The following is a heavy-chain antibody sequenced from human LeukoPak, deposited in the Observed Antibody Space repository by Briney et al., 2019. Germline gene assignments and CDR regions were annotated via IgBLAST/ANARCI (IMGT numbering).Heavy chain of an antibody. CDR1: GFTFSSYA. CDR2: ISGSGGST. V-gene: IGHV3-23*01. CDR3: AKDRDSSSWYLYLRTLDY. D-gene: IGHD6-13*01. J-gene: IGHJ4*02. Sequence: PGGSLRLSCAASGFTFSSYAMSWVRQAPGKGLEWVSAISGSGGSTYYADSVKGRFTISRDNSKNTLYLQVNSLRAEDTAVYYCAKDRDSSSWYLYLRTLDYWGQGTLVTVSS.